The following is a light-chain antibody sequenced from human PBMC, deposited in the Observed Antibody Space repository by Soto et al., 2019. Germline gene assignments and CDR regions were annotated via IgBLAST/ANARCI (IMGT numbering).Light chain of an antibody. CDR1: QTVSPY. CDR2: GAS. J-gene: IGKJ1*01. V-gene: IGKV3-20*01. CDR3: QQYGSSGT. Sequence: EVVLTQSPGTLSLSPGGRASLFCRASQTVSPYLAWYQQKPGQAPRLLIYGASSRATGIPDRFSGSGSETDFTLTIRRLEPEDFAVYYCQQYGSSGTFGQGTKVDIK.